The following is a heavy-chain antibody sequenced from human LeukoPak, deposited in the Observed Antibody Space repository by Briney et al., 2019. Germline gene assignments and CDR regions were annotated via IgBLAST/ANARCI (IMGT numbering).Heavy chain of an antibody. CDR3: AKDETRRASGGWLRVYY. Sequence: PGGSLRLSCAASGFTFSSYGMHWVRQAPGKGLEWVAVISYDGSNKYYADSVKGRFTISRDNSKNTLYLQMNSLRAEDTAVYYCAKDETRRASGGWLRVYYWGQGTLVTVSS. V-gene: IGHV3-30*18. D-gene: IGHD6-19*01. CDR1: GFTFSSYG. CDR2: ISYDGSNK. J-gene: IGHJ4*02.